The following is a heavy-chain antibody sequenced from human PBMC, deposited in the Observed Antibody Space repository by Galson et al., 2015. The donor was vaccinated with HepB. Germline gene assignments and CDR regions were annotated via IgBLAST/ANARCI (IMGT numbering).Heavy chain of an antibody. CDR3: ARDLSVWLVELQGDY. Sequence: SLRLSCAASGFSFNTYTMNWVRQAPGKGLEWVSSITSSSSYIYYADPVRGRFTISRDNAKNSLYLQMNSLRAEDTAVYYCARDLSVWLVELQGDYWGQGTLVTVSS. J-gene: IGHJ4*02. CDR2: ITSSSSYI. CDR1: GFSFNTYT. V-gene: IGHV3-21*01. D-gene: IGHD6-19*01.